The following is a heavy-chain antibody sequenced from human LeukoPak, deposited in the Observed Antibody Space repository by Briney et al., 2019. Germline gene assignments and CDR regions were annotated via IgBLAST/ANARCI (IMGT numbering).Heavy chain of an antibody. V-gene: IGHV3-7*01. CDR2: IKQDGSEK. Sequence: GGSLRLSCAASGFSFKDFAMSWVRQAPGKGLEWVANIKQDGSEKHYVDSVKGRFTVSRDNAKNSLYLQMNSLRAEDTAVYYCAVYYSSGPIAYWGQGTLVTVSS. D-gene: IGHD3-22*01. CDR3: AVYYSSGPIAY. J-gene: IGHJ4*02. CDR1: GFSFKDFA.